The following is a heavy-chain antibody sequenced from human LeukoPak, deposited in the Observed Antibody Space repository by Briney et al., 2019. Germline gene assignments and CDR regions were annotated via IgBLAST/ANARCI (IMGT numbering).Heavy chain of an antibody. Sequence: KPSETLSLTCAVSGGYISSSNWWIWVRQPPGKGLEWIGEIYHSGTTNYNPSLKSRVNISVDKSKNQFSLKLGSVTAADTAVYYCARDVRLPRRAFDLWGQGTIDTVS. CDR1: GGYISSSNW. V-gene: IGHV4-4*02. D-gene: IGHD5-18*01. CDR2: IYHSGTT. CDR3: ARDVRLPRRAFDL. J-gene: IGHJ3*01.